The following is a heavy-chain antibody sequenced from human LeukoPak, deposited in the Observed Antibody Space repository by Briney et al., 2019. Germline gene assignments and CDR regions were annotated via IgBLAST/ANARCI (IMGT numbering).Heavy chain of an antibody. CDR3: ARDGYCSGGSCLYDAFDI. D-gene: IGHD2-15*01. CDR1: GFTVSSNY. J-gene: IGHJ3*02. V-gene: IGHV3-53*01. CDR2: IYSGGST. Sequence: GGSLRLSCAASGFTVSSNYMSWVRQAPGKGLEWVSVIYSGGSTYYADSVKGRFTISRDNSKNTLYLQMNSLRAEDTAVYYCARDGYCSGGSCLYDAFDIWGQGTMVTVSS.